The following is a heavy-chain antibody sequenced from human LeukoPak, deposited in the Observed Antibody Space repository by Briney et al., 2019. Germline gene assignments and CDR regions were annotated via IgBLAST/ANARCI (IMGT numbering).Heavy chain of an antibody. V-gene: IGHV3-9*01. Sequence: PGGSLRLSCAASGFTFDDYAMHWVRQAPGKGLEWVSGISWNSGSIGYADSVKGRFTISRGNAKNSLYLQMNSLRAEDTALYYCAKDSSGWSGYGMDVWGQGTTVTVSS. CDR2: ISWNSGSI. D-gene: IGHD6-19*01. CDR1: GFTFDDYA. J-gene: IGHJ6*02. CDR3: AKDSSGWSGYGMDV.